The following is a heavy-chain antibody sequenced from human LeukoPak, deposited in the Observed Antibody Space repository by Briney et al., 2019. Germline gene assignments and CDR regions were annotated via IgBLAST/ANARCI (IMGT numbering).Heavy chain of an antibody. Sequence: ASVKVSCKASGYTFTSYGISWVRQAPGQGLEWMGWISAYNGNTNYAQKLQGRVTMTTDTSTSTAYMELRSLRSDDTAVYYCARDEGPNVIAVAVTSFDYWGQGTLVTVSS. D-gene: IGHD6-19*01. V-gene: IGHV1-18*01. CDR2: ISAYNGNT. CDR3: ARDEGPNVIAVAVTSFDY. CDR1: GYTFTSYG. J-gene: IGHJ4*02.